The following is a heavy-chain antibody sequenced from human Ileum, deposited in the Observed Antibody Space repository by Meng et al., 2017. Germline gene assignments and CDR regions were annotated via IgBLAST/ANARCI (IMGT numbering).Heavy chain of an antibody. J-gene: IGHJ5*02. V-gene: IGHV4-31*03. CDR3: ARGVVTYYDSSTLTWFDP. CDR1: GGSISGGHYF. Sequence: VRRQASGHGLVKPSPTLSLTCTVSGGSISGGHYFWSWIRQHPEKCLEWIGYIYHSGVTYYSPSLKSRLTISVDTSKNQFSLKLSSVTAADTAIYYCARGVVTYYDSSTLTWFDPWGQGALVTVSS. D-gene: IGHD3-22*01. CDR2: IYHSGVT.